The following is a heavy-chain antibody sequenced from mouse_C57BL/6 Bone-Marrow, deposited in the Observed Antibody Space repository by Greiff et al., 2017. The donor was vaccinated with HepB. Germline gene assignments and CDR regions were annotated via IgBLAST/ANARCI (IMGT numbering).Heavy chain of an antibody. D-gene: IGHD1-1*01. J-gene: IGHJ3*01. V-gene: IGHV1-81*01. CDR2: IYPRSGNT. CDR1: GYTFTSYG. CDR3: ARSGSYYYGSSYVDWFAY. Sequence: QVQLQQSGAELARPGASVKLSCKASGYTFTSYGISWVKQRTGQGLEWIGEIYPRSGNTYYNEKFKGKATLTADKSSSTAYMELRSLTSEDSAVYFCARSGSYYYGSSYVDWFAYWGQGTLVTVSA.